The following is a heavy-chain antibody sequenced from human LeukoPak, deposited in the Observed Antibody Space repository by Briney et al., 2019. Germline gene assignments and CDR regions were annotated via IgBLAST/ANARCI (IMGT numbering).Heavy chain of an antibody. Sequence: GESLKISRKGSGYSFTSYWIGWVRQMPGKGLEWMGIIYPGDADTKYSPSFQGQVTISADKSISTAYLQWSSLKASDTAMYYCARQTQAKFGDAFDIWGQGTMVTVSS. CDR3: ARQTQAKFGDAFDI. V-gene: IGHV5-51*01. J-gene: IGHJ3*02. CDR1: GYSFTSYW. D-gene: IGHD3-10*02. CDR2: IYPGDADT.